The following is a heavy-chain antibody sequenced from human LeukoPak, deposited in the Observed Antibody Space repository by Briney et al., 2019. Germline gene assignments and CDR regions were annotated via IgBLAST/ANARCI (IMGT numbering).Heavy chain of an antibody. Sequence: SVKVSCKASGCTFSSYAISWVRQAPGQGLEWMGRIIPIFGIANYAQKFQGRVTITADKSTSTAYMELGSLRSEDTAVYYCARPSFGNYGMDVWGQGTTVTVSS. J-gene: IGHJ6*02. V-gene: IGHV1-69*04. CDR2: IIPIFGIA. CDR3: ARPSFGNYGMDV. CDR1: GCTFSSYA. D-gene: IGHD3-10*01.